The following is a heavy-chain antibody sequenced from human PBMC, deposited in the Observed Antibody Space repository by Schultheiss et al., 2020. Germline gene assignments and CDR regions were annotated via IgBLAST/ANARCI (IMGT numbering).Heavy chain of an antibody. CDR1: GGSISSFY. CDR2: IYHCGST. V-gene: IGHV4-59*04. J-gene: IGHJ4*02. Sequence: SETLSLTCTVSGGSISSFYWSWVRQPPGKGLEYIGYIYHCGSTCYNPSLKSRVTISVDTSKNQFSLKLSSVTAADTAVYYCARWVQPYFDYWGQGTLVTVSS. D-gene: IGHD5-24*01. CDR3: ARWVQPYFDY.